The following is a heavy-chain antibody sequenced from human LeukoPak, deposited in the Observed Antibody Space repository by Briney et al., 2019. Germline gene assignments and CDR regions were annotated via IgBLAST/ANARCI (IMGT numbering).Heavy chain of an antibody. CDR2: IKQDGSEK. CDR1: GFTSSSYW. V-gene: IGHV3-7*01. J-gene: IGHJ6*02. Sequence: GGSLRLSCAASGFTSSSYWMSWVRQAPGKGLEWVANIKQDGSEKYYVDSVKGRFTISRDNAKNSLYLQMNSLRAEDTAVYYCARDLTTKAGVMDVWGQGTTVTVSS. CDR3: ARDLTTKAGVMDV. D-gene: IGHD4/OR15-4a*01.